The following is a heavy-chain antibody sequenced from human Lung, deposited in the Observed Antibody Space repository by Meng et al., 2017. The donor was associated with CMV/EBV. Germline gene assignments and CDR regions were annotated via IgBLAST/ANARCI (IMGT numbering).Heavy chain of an antibody. Sequence: SETLSLXCAVYGGSFSGYYWSWIRQPPGKGLEWIGEINHSGSTNYNPSLKSRVTISVDTSKNQFSLKLSSVTAADTAVYYCARGGYCSSTSCYAGRPFDYXGQGXLVTVSS. D-gene: IGHD2-2*01. J-gene: IGHJ4*02. V-gene: IGHV4-34*01. CDR1: GGSFSGYY. CDR2: INHSGST. CDR3: ARGGYCSSTSCYAGRPFDY.